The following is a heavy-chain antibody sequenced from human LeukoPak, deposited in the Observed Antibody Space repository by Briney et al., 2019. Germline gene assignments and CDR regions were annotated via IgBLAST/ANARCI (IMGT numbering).Heavy chain of an antibody. J-gene: IGHJ5*02. CDR2: IYSGGNT. CDR1: GFTVSSNY. V-gene: IGHV3-66*01. D-gene: IGHD6-13*01. CDR3: ARAYSSSSWYDN. Sequence: GGSLRLSCAASGFTVSSNYMSWVRQAPEKGLEWVSIIYSGGNTYYADSVKGRFTISRDNSKNTLYLQMNSLRAEDTAVYYCARAYSSSSWYDNWGQGTLVTVSS.